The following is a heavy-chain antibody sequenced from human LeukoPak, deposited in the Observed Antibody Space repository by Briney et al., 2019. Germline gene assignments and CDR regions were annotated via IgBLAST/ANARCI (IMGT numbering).Heavy chain of an antibody. D-gene: IGHD4-17*01. J-gene: IGHJ4*02. Sequence: SETLSLTCAVYGGSFSGYYWSWIRQPPGKGLEWIEEINHSGSTNYNPSLKSRVTISVDTSKNQFSLKLSSVTAADTAVYYCARGLDYGDYQYYFDYWGQGTLVTVSS. CDR2: INHSGST. V-gene: IGHV4-34*01. CDR1: GGSFSGYY. CDR3: ARGLDYGDYQYYFDY.